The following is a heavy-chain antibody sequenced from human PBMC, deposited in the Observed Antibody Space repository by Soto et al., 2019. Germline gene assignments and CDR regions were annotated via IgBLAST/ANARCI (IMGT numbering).Heavy chain of an antibody. CDR3: ATVVVPAARVYYYYYMDV. CDR1: GYTFTSYG. CDR2: ISAYNGNT. Sequence: QVQLVQSGAEVKKPGASVKVSCKASGYTFTSYGISWVRQAPGQGLEWMGWISAYNGNTNYAQKLQGRVTMTTATSTSTAYMELRRLRSDDTAVYYCATVVVPAARVYYYYYMDVWGKGTTVTVSS. J-gene: IGHJ6*03. D-gene: IGHD2-2*01. V-gene: IGHV1-18*01.